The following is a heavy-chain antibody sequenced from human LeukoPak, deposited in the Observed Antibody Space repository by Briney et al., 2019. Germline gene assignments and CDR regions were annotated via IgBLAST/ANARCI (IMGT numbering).Heavy chain of an antibody. V-gene: IGHV3-66*01. J-gene: IGHJ5*02. D-gene: IGHD6-19*01. CDR2: IYSGGST. CDR3: ARVAGWHWFDP. CDR1: EFSVGSNY. Sequence: GGSLRLSCAASEFSVGSNYMTWVRQAPGKGLEWVSLIYSGGSTYYADSVKGRFTISRDNSKSTLYLQMNSLRVDDTAVYYCARVAGWHWFDPWGQGTLVTVSS.